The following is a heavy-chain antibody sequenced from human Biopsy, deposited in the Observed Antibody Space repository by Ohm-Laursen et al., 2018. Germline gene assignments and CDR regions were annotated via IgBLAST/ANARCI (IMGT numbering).Heavy chain of an antibody. CDR2: IYDRGSAA. CDR1: GDSVSSGSFY. CDR3: ARGMRSSGWPYFDS. D-gene: IGHD6-19*01. J-gene: IGHJ4*02. Sequence: GTLSLTCPVSGDSVSSGSFYWTWIRQPPGQGLEYIGYIYDRGSAANYNPSLESRVTMSVDMPKNQFSLKLSSVTAADTAIYYCARGMRSSGWPYFDSWGQGTLVTVSS. V-gene: IGHV4-61*01.